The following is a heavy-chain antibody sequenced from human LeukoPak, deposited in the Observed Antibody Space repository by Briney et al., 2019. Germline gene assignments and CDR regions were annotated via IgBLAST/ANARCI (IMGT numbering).Heavy chain of an antibody. CDR1: GGTFSSYA. J-gene: IGHJ5*02. CDR2: IIPILGMA. D-gene: IGHD2-15*01. CDR3: ARERGWWFDP. V-gene: IGHV1-69*04. Sequence: SVKVSYKASGGTFSSYAISWVRQAPGQGLEWMGRIIPILGMANYAQKFQGRVTITADKSTSTAYMELSSLRSEDTAVYYCARERGWWFDPWGQGTLVTVSS.